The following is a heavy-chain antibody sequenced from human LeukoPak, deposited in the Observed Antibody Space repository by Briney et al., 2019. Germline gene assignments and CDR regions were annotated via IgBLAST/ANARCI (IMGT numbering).Heavy chain of an antibody. J-gene: IGHJ4*02. D-gene: IGHD3-9*01. CDR2: IYYSGST. V-gene: IGHV4-59*01. CDR1: GGSISSYY. CDR3: ARGGARYYDILTGYYTEPFDY. Sequence: SETLSLTCTVSGGSISSYYWSWIRQPPGKGLEWIGYIYYSGSTNYNPSLKSRVTISVDTSKNQFSLKRSSVTAADTAVYYCARGGARYYDILTGYYTEPFDYWGQGTLVTVSS.